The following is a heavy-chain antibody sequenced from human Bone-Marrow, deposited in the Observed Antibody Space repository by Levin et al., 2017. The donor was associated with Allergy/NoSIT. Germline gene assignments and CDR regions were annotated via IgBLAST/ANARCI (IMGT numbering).Heavy chain of an antibody. V-gene: IGHV3-23*01. CDR3: AKHGDSGDCGSSYYGGTLYQMET. CDR1: GFTFSKNA. CDR2: IGDSAAGT. D-gene: IGHD3-3*01. J-gene: IGHJ6*04. Sequence: GGSLRLSCAASGFTFSKNAMSWVRQAPGKGLEWVSVIGDSAAGTYYADSVKGRFVISRDNSRNTLFLQMTSLRAEDTAVYYCAKHGDSGDCGSSYYGGTLYQMETWGKGTTVPVSS.